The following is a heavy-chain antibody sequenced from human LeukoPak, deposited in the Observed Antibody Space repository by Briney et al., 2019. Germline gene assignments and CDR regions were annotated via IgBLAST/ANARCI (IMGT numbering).Heavy chain of an antibody. D-gene: IGHD3-10*01. V-gene: IGHV3-74*01. CDR3: FREGGD. CDR2: INSDGSIT. J-gene: IGHJ4*02. CDR1: GFTFSSYW. Sequence: GGPLRLSCAASGFTFSSYWMHWVRHDPGKGLVWVSRINSDGSITTYGDSVKGRFTISRDNAKNTLYLQMDSLRAEDTAIYYCFREGGDWGQGTLVTVSS.